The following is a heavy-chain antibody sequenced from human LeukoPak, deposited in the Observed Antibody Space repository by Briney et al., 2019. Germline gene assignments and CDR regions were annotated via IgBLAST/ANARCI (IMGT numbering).Heavy chain of an antibody. J-gene: IGHJ4*02. CDR1: GFTFSSYW. V-gene: IGHV3-7*03. Sequence: GGSLRLSCAASGFTFSSYWMSWVRQAPGKGLEWVANIRQDGSEKYYVDSVKGRFTISRDNAKNSLYLQMNSLRAEDTAVYYCARGYYYDSSGYYYWGQGTLVTVSS. D-gene: IGHD3-22*01. CDR2: IRQDGSEK. CDR3: ARGYYYDSSGYYY.